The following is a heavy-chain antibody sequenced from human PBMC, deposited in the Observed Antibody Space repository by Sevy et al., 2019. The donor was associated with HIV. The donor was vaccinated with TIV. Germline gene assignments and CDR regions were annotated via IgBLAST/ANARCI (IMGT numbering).Heavy chain of an antibody. J-gene: IGHJ3*02. CDR2: ISSSSSTI. V-gene: IGHV3-48*02. CDR3: AREKYYYDSSDAFDI. D-gene: IGHD3-22*01. Sequence: GGSLRLSCAASGFTSSSYSMNWVRQAPGKGLEWVSYISSSSSTIYYADSVKGRFTISRDNAKNSLYLQMNSLRDEDTAVYYCAREKYYYDSSDAFDIWGQRTMVTVSS. CDR1: GFTSSSYS.